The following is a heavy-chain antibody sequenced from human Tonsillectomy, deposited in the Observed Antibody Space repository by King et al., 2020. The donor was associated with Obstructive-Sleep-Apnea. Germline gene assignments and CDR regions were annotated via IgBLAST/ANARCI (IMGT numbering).Heavy chain of an antibody. CDR3: ARDHSYGFDY. V-gene: IGHV1-2*04. J-gene: IGHJ4*02. CDR1: GYTFTGYY. CDR2: INPNSGGT. Sequence: VQLVESGAEVKKPGASVKVSCKASGYTFTGYYMHWVRQAPGQGLEWMGWINPNSGGTNYAQQFQGWVTMTRDTSVSTAYMELSRLRSDDTAVYYCARDHSYGFDYWGQGTLVTVSS. D-gene: IGHD5-18*01.